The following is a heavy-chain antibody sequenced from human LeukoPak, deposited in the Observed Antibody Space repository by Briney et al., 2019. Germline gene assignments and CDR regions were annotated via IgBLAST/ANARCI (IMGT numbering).Heavy chain of an antibody. CDR1: GGSISSYY. CDR2: ISTGGST. V-gene: IGHV4-4*07. Sequence: SETLSLTCTVSGGSISSYYWSWIRQPAGKGLEWIGRISTGGSTNYNPSLKSRVSMSLDTFKNQFSLKLSSVTAADTAVYYCARGLTGQTMAAIAPRYFDLWGRGTLVTVSS. D-gene: IGHD5-24*01. CDR3: ARGLTGQTMAAIAPRYFDL. J-gene: IGHJ2*01.